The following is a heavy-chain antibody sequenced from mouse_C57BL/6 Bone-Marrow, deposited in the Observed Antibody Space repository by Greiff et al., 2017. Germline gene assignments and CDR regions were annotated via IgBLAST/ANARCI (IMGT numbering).Heavy chain of an antibody. V-gene: IGHV7-1*01. CDR3: ARDYYGSSYGFAY. D-gene: IGHD1-1*01. CDR1: GFTFSDFY. Sequence: DVKLVESGGGLVQSGRSLRLSCATSGFTFSDFYMEWVRQAPGKGLEWIAASRNKANDYTTEYSASVKGRFIVSRDTSQSILYLQMNALRAEDTAIYYCARDYYGSSYGFAYWGQGTLVTVSA. CDR2: SRNKANDYTT. J-gene: IGHJ3*01.